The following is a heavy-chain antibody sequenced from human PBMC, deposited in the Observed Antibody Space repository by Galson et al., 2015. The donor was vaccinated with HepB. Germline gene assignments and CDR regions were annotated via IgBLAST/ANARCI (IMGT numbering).Heavy chain of an antibody. J-gene: IGHJ5*02. Sequence: SGAEVKKPGESLRLSCAASGFTFSNYAMNWVRQAPGKGLEWVAVISYDGSNKYYVDSVKGRFTISRDNPKNTLFLQMDSLRTEDTAIYYCARSTLLTTLNPWGQGTLVTVSS. D-gene: IGHD4-17*01. CDR3: ARSTLLTTLNP. V-gene: IGHV3-30*04. CDR2: ISYDGSNK. CDR1: GFTFSNYA.